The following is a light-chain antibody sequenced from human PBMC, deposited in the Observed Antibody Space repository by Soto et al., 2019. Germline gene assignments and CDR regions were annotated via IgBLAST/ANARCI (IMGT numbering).Light chain of an antibody. V-gene: IGKV1-17*03. Sequence: DIQMPQSPSAMSASVGDRVTITCRASPDIRHYLSWFQQKPGEVPKRLIYAASTLQSGGPLTFSGSGAGTEFTLTISNLQPEDFATYSCLQHNSYPYTFGQGTKLESK. CDR3: LQHNSYPYT. CDR1: PDIRHY. CDR2: AAS. J-gene: IGKJ2*01.